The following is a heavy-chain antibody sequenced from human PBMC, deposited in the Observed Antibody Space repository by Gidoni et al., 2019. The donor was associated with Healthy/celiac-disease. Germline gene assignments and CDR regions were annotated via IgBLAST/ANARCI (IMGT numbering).Heavy chain of an antibody. D-gene: IGHD5-18*01. Sequence: AASGFTFSSYWMHWVRQAPGKGLVWVSRINSDGSSTSYADPVKGRFTISRDNAKNTLYLQMNSLRAEDTAVYYCARGGLWPYYYYYGMDVWGQGTTVTVSS. J-gene: IGHJ6*02. CDR2: INSDGSST. CDR3: ARGGLWPYYYYYGMDV. V-gene: IGHV3-74*01. CDR1: GFTFSSYW.